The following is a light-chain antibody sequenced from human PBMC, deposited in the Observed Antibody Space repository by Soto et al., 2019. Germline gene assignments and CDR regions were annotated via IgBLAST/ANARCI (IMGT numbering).Light chain of an antibody. CDR2: GAS. J-gene: IGKJ2*01. CDR3: QQYGSSPLYT. CDR1: QSVSSSY. V-gene: IGKV3-20*01. Sequence: EVLLTQSPGTLSLSPGERATLSCRASQSVSSSYLAWYQQKPARAPRLLIYGASSRATGIPDRFSGSGSGTDFPLPISRLEPEDFAVYYCQQYGSSPLYTFGQGTKLEI.